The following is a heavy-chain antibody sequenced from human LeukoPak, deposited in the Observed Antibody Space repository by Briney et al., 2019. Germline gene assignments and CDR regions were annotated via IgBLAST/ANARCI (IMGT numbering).Heavy chain of an antibody. V-gene: IGHV1-2*04. CDR2: INPNSGGT. Sequence: ASVKVSCKASGYTFTGYYMHWVRQAPGQGLEWMGWINPNSGGTNYAQKFQGWVTVTRDTSISTAYMELSRLRSDDTAVYYRARAPPDSYRSFDYWGQGTLVTVSS. CDR1: GYTFTGYY. J-gene: IGHJ4*02. CDR3: ARAPPDSYRSFDY. D-gene: IGHD3-22*01.